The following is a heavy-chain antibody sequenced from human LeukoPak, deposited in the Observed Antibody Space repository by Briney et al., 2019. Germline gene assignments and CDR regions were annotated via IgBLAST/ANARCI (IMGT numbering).Heavy chain of an antibody. CDR3: AKVRSTILETRYNWFDP. V-gene: IGHV3-23*01. CDR1: GFTFSSYA. J-gene: IGHJ5*02. D-gene: IGHD3-3*01. Sequence: GSLRLSCAASGFTFSSYAMSWVRQAPGKGLEWVSAISGSGGSTCYADSVKGRFTISRDNSKNTLYLQMNSLRAEDTAVYYCAKVRSTILETRYNWFDPWGQGTLVTVSS. CDR2: ISGSGGST.